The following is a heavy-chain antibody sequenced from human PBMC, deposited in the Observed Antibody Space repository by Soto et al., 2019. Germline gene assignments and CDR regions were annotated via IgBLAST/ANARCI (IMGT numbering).Heavy chain of an antibody. V-gene: IGHV3-48*02. CDR3: ARVSLRLPGGGWSAEDY. D-gene: IGHD3-16*01. CDR2: ISPSSNPI. CDR1: GFTFSSHS. Sequence: EVQLVESGGGLVQPGGSLRLSCAASGFTFSSHSMNWVRQTPGKGLEWVSYISPSSNPIYYADSVKGRFTISRDNAKNSLYLQMNSLRDEDTAVYYCARVSLRLPGGGWSAEDYWGQGNLVTVSS. J-gene: IGHJ4*02.